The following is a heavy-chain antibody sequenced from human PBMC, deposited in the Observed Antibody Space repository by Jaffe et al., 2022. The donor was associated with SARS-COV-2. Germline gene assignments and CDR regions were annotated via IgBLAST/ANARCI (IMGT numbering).Heavy chain of an antibody. CDR2: SYHGGNT. CDR3: TRGGQYSGSSWSHDS. J-gene: IGHJ4*02. V-gene: IGHV4-38-2*02. Sequence: QVHLQESGPGLVKPSETLSLTCTVSGYSIRSGYFWGWIRQPPGQGLERIGSSYHGGNTYYNPSLRSRVTITLDTSKNQFSLKLTSVTAADTAVYYCTRGGQYSGSSWSHDSWGQGTLVTVSS. CDR1: GYSIRSGYF. D-gene: IGHD1-26*01.